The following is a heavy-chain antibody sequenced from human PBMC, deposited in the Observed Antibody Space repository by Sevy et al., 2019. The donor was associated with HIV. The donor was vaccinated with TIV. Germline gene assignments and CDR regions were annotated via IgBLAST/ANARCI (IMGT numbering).Heavy chain of an antibody. D-gene: IGHD3-10*01. CDR1: GFIFSDFY. V-gene: IGHV3-11*06. J-gene: IGHJ5*01. CDR3: AREIREFLSPTSFDL. CDR2: ISSRSTYT. Sequence: GGSLRLSCEVSGFIFSDFYMSWIRQAPGKGLEWISFISSRSTYTNYTNSVKGRFTISRDNAKNSLYLRRDSLRVEDTAVYYCAREIREFLSPTSFDLWGQGTLVTVSS.